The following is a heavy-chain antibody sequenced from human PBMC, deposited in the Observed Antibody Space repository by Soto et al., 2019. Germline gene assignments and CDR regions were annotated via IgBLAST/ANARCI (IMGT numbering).Heavy chain of an antibody. V-gene: IGHV3-7*01. CDR1: EFTFRSYW. J-gene: IGHJ4*02. CDR2: INQDGSEI. Sequence: EVQLVDSGGGLVQPGGSLRLSCAASEFTFRSYWMSWVRQAPGKGLEWVANINQDGSEIYYVDSVKGRFIISRDNAKNSLYLQMNSLRAEDTAVYYCARDGVEAGLYLDNWGQGTLVTVSS. D-gene: IGHD6-19*01. CDR3: ARDGVEAGLYLDN.